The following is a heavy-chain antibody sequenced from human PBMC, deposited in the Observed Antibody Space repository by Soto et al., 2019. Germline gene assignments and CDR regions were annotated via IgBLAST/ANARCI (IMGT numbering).Heavy chain of an antibody. CDR3: AKFPAVELELRRYGMDV. CDR1: GFTFSSYA. D-gene: IGHD1-7*01. J-gene: IGHJ6*02. Sequence: GGSLRLSCAASGFTFSSYAMSWVRQAPGKGLEWVSAISGSGGSTYYADSVKGRFTISRDNSKNTLYLQMNSLRAEDTAVYYCAKFPAVELELRRYGMDVWGQGTTVTVAS. V-gene: IGHV3-23*01. CDR2: ISGSGGST.